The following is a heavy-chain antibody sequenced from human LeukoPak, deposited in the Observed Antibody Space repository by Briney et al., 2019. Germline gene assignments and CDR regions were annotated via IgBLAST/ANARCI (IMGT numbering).Heavy chain of an antibody. J-gene: IGHJ5*02. CDR1: GGSISSSSYY. CDR3: MIDIVVVPAAISNWFDP. V-gene: IGHV4-39*02. Sequence: SETLSLTCTVSGGSISSSSYYWGWIRQPPGKGLEWIGSINYSGSTYYNPSLKSRVTISVDTSKNQFSLKLSSVTAADTAVYYCMIDIVVVPAAISNWFDPWGQGTLVTVSS. D-gene: IGHD2-2*01. CDR2: INYSGST.